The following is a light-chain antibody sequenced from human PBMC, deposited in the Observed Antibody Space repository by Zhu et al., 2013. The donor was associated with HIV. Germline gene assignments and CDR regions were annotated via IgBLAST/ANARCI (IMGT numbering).Light chain of an antibody. J-gene: IGKJ5*01. CDR1: QSVSSN. CDR2: DAS. Sequence: DIVLTQFPVTLSLSPGERATLSCRASQSVSSNLAWFQQTPGQAPRLLIYDASKRAAGIPARFSGSGSATDFTLTISSLEPEDFAVYYCQQRNSWPITFGQGTRLDMK. V-gene: IGKV3-11*01. CDR3: QQRNSWPIT.